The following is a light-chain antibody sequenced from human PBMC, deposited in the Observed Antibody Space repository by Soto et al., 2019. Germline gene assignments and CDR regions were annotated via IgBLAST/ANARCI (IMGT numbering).Light chain of an antibody. Sequence: DIQMTQSPSSLSASVGDRVTITCRASQSISSYLNWYQQKPWKAPKLLIYAASSLQSGVPSRFSGSGSGTDFTLTISSLQPEDFATYYCQQSYSTPYTFGQGTKLDIK. J-gene: IGKJ2*01. V-gene: IGKV1-39*01. CDR1: QSISSY. CDR2: AAS. CDR3: QQSYSTPYT.